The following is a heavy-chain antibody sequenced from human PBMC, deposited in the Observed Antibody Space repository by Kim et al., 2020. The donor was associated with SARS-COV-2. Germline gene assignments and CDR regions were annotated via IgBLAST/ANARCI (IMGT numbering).Heavy chain of an antibody. CDR2: ISYDGSNK. CDR1: GFTFSSYG. Sequence: GRSLRLSCAASGFTFSSYGMHWVRQAPGKGLEWVAVISYDGSNKYYADSVKGRFTISRDNSKNTLYLQMNSLRAEDTAVYYCAKSARYFDWLLGVDYWGQGTLVTVSS. V-gene: IGHV3-30*18. J-gene: IGHJ4*02. CDR3: AKSARYFDWLLGVDY. D-gene: IGHD3-9*01.